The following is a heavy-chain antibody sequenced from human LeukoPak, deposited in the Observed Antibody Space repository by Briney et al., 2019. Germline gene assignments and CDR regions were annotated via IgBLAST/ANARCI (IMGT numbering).Heavy chain of an antibody. CDR2: INWNGGST. J-gene: IGHJ4*02. D-gene: IGHD3-22*01. CDR3: AKDPTDFDSSGQTYFDY. CDR1: GFTFDEYG. V-gene: IGHV3-20*04. Sequence: GGSLRLSCAASGFTFDEYGMSWVRQAPGKGLEWVSGINWNGGSTEYADSVKGRFTISRDNAKNSLYLQMNSLRAKDTAVYYCAKDPTDFDSSGQTYFDYWGQGTLVTVSS.